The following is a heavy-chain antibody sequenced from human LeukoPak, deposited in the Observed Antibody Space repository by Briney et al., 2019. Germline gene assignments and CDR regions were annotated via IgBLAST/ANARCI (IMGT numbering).Heavy chain of an antibody. V-gene: IGHV4-59*01. CDR1: GGSISSYY. J-gene: IGHJ5*02. CDR3: AREGTSGTHLNWFDP. Sequence: SETLSLTCTVSGGSISSYYWSWIRQPPGKGLEWIGHIYGSGSTNYNPSLKSRVTLSVDTSKNQFSLKLSSVTAADMAVYYCAREGTSGTHLNWFDPWGQGTLVTVSS. D-gene: IGHD1-1*01. CDR2: IYGSGST.